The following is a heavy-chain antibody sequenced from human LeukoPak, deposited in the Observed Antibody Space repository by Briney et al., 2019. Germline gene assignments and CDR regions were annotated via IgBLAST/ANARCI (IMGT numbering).Heavy chain of an antibody. Sequence: PSGTLSLTCGVSGGSISGTNWWSWVRQPPGQGLEWIGEISLRGLTNYNPSLQSRLTMSLDESKNQVSLNLTSVTAADTAVYYCSRESGPFSPFGFWGQGTLVTVSS. CDR1: GGSISGTNW. D-gene: IGHD1-26*01. CDR3: SRESGPFSPFGF. V-gene: IGHV4-4*02. J-gene: IGHJ4*02. CDR2: ISLRGLT.